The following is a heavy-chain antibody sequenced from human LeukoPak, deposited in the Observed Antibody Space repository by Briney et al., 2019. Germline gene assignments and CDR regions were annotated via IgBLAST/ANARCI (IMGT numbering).Heavy chain of an antibody. CDR3: ASAPVGLGSGWDWVPDY. CDR1: GYTFTGYY. Sequence: ASVKVSCKASGYTFTGYYMHWVRQAPGQGLEWMGWINPNSGGTNYAQKFQGRVTMTRDTSISTAYMELSRLRSDDTAVYYCASAPVGLGSGWDWVPDYWGQGTLVTVSS. V-gene: IGHV1-2*02. D-gene: IGHD6-19*01. CDR2: INPNSGGT. J-gene: IGHJ4*02.